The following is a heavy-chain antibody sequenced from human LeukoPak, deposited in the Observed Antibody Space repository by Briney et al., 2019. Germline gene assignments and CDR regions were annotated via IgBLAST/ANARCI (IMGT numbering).Heavy chain of an antibody. Sequence: GRSLRLSCAASGFTFGSYAMHWVRQAPGKGLEWVAVISYDGNEKYYADSVKGRFTISRANSKTTLYLQMNSLRVEDTALYYCARLASGPPDYWGQGTLVTVSS. CDR2: ISYDGNEK. CDR3: ARLASGPPDY. J-gene: IGHJ4*02. V-gene: IGHV3-30-3*01. CDR1: GFTFGSYA. D-gene: IGHD6-25*01.